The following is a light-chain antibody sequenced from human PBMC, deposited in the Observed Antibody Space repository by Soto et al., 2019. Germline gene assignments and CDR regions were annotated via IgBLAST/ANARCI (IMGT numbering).Light chain of an antibody. CDR2: GAS. V-gene: IGKV3-15*01. J-gene: IGKJ4*01. CDR3: QQYRNWPPLT. Sequence: EIVMTQSPATLSVSPGERATLSCRASQSVSNNLAWYQQKPGQAPRLLIYGASTRAAGIPARFSGSVSGTEFTLTISSLLSEDFAVYYCQQYRNWPPLTFGGGTKVDIK. CDR1: QSVSNN.